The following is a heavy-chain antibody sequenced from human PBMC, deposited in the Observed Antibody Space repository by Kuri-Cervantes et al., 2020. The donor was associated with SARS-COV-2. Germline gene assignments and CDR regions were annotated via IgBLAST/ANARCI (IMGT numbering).Heavy chain of an antibody. CDR1: GFTFSSYA. J-gene: IGHJ6*02. D-gene: IGHD3-10*01. V-gene: IGHV3-23*01. Sequence: GGSLRLSCAASGFTFSSYAMRWVRQAPGKGLEWVSPISGSGGSTYYADSVKGRFTISRDNSKNTLYLQMNSLRAEDTAVYYCATGMVRGVIQSYYYGMDVWGQGTTVTVSS. CDR2: ISGSGGST. CDR3: ATGMVRGVIQSYYYGMDV.